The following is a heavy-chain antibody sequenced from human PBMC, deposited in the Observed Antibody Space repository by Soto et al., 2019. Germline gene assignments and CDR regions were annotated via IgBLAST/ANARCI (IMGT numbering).Heavy chain of an antibody. Sequence: SETLSLTCSVSGGSISTYYWSWIRQAPGKRLEWLGYIFHSGATNYNPSLESRVTISVDTSKSQLSLRLTSVTAADTGVYYCARSFIMTTVAFDYWGQGTLVTVSS. CDR3: ARSFIMTTVAFDY. CDR1: GGSISTYY. CDR2: IFHSGAT. J-gene: IGHJ4*02. V-gene: IGHV4-59*01. D-gene: IGHD4-17*01.